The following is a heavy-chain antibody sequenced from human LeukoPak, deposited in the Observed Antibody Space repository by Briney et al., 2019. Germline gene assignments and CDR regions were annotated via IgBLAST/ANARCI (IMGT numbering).Heavy chain of an antibody. V-gene: IGHV3-23*01. CDR1: GFTFSNYA. D-gene: IGHD3-22*01. CDR3: ARADYYDSSGYYLTYYYYYMDV. Sequence: GGSLRLSCAASGFTFSNYAMNWVRQAPGKGLQWVSSISGSGGNTYYADSVKGRFTISRDNSKNTLYLQMNSLRAEDTAVYYCARADYYDSSGYYLTYYYYYMDVWGKGTTVTVSS. CDR2: ISGSGGNT. J-gene: IGHJ6*03.